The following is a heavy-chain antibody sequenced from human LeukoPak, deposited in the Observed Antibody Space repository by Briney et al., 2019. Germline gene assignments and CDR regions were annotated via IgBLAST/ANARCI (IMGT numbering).Heavy chain of an antibody. CDR3: ASAIGSIWYEFDY. Sequence: PGGSLRLSCAASGITVSTNYMSWVRQAPGRGLEWVSVIYSGGYTYYAGSVKGRFTISRDNSKNTLYLQMNSLRAEDTAVYYCASAIGSIWYEFDYWGQGTLVTVSS. J-gene: IGHJ4*02. D-gene: IGHD6-13*01. V-gene: IGHV3-53*01. CDR1: GITVSTNY. CDR2: IYSGGYT.